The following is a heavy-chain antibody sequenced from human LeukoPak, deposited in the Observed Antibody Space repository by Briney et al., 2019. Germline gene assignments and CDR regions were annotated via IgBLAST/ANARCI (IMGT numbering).Heavy chain of an antibody. CDR3: ARFDDGDYGFRETVDY. CDR1: GYTFTSYD. V-gene: IGHV1-8*01. CDR2: MNPNSGNT. Sequence: ASVKVSCKASGYTFTSYDINWVRQATGQGPEWMGWMNPNSGNTGYAQKFQGRVTMTRNTSIGTAYMELSSLRSEDTAVYYCARFDDGDYGFRETVDYWGQGTLVTVST. D-gene: IGHD4-17*01. J-gene: IGHJ4*02.